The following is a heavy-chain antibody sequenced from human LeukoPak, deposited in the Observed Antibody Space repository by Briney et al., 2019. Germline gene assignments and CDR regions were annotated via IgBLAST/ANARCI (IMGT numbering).Heavy chain of an antibody. Sequence: SVKVSCKASGGTFSTYAINWVRQAPGQGLEWMGGIILIFGTANYAQKFQGRVTITADESTTTAYKDLSSLRSEDTAVYYCARRAPTLDGSNLYYFDYWGQGTLVTVSS. V-gene: IGHV1-69*01. J-gene: IGHJ4*02. CDR2: IILIFGTA. CDR1: GGTFSTYA. CDR3: ARRAPTLDGSNLYYFDY. D-gene: IGHD5-24*01.